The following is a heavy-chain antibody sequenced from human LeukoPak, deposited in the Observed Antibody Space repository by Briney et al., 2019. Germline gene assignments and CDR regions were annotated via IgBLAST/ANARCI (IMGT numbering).Heavy chain of an antibody. D-gene: IGHD3-22*01. CDR1: GISSSRYA. CDR2: IRGSGGST. J-gene: IGHJ4*02. V-gene: IGHV3-23*01. Sequence: GSRRLSRAAFGISSSRYAVRWVRQAQRRGLEWVSAIRGSGGSTYYADSVKGRFTCSRDNSKNTLYLQMNSLRAEDTAVYYCAKGVDYYDSSGYLGDYWGQGTLVTVSS. CDR3: AKGVDYYDSSGYLGDY.